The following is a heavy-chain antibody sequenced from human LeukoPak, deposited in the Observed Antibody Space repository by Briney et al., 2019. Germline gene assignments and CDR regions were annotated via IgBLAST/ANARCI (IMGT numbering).Heavy chain of an antibody. Sequence: GGSLRLSCAASGFTVSSNYMSWVRQAPGKGLEWVSVIYSGGSTYYADSVKGRFTISRDNSKNTLYLQMDSLRAEDTAVYYCARERRFGPGANGMDVWGQGTTVTVSS. J-gene: IGHJ6*02. CDR2: IYSGGST. CDR3: ARERRFGPGANGMDV. V-gene: IGHV3-66*01. CDR1: GFTVSSNY. D-gene: IGHD3-10*01.